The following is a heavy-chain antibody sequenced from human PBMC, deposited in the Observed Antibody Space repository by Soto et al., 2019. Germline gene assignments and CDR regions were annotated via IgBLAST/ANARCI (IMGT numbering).Heavy chain of an antibody. J-gene: IGHJ4*02. Sequence: ASVKVSCKASGYTFTGYYMHWVRQAPGQGLEWMGWINPNSGGTNYAQKFQGWVTMTRDTSISTAYMELSRLRSDDTAVYYCARDLNPGEGGLFDYWGQGTLVTVSS. D-gene: IGHD3-10*01. CDR3: ARDLNPGEGGLFDY. CDR2: INPNSGGT. CDR1: GYTFTGYY. V-gene: IGHV1-2*04.